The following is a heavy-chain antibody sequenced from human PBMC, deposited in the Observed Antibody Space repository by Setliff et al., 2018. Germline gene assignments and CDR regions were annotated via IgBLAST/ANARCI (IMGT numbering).Heavy chain of an antibody. V-gene: IGHV3-48*01. CDR3: ARDHGELGQERRTHFFRH. CDR2: ISFSSSTI. J-gene: IGHJ1*01. D-gene: IGHD1-1*01. CDR1: GFTFSTNA. Sequence: GGSLRLSCAASGFTFSTNAWMSWVRQAPGKGLEWVSYISFSSSTIYYADSVKGRFTISRDNAKNSLYLQMNSLRAEDTAVYYCARDHGELGQERRTHFFRHWGQGTLVTVSS.